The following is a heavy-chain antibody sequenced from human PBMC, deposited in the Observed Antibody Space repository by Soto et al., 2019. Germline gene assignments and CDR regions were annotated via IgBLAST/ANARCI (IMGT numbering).Heavy chain of an antibody. CDR1: GYDFTTYG. D-gene: IGHD1-1*01. CDR2: ISAHNGNT. V-gene: IGHV1-18*01. CDR3: ARGRYGDY. J-gene: IGHJ4*02. Sequence: QVHLVQSGAEVKNPGASVKVSCKGTGYDFTTYGITWVRLAPGQGLEWMAWISAHNGNTNYAPNLQGRVTVTRDTSTSTAYIELRSLRSDDTAVYYCARGRYGDYWGQGALATVSS.